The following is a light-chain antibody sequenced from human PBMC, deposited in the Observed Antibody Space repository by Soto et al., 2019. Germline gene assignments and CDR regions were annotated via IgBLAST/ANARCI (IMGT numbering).Light chain of an antibody. Sequence: QSALTQPASVSGSPGQSITISRTGTSSDVGGYNYVSWYQQHPGKAPKLMIYDVNNRPSGVSNRFSGSKSGNTASLTISGLQAEDEADYYCNSYTSSNTRWVFGGGTQLTVL. CDR2: DVN. V-gene: IGLV2-14*01. CDR3: NSYTSSNTRWV. CDR1: SSDVGGYNY. J-gene: IGLJ7*01.